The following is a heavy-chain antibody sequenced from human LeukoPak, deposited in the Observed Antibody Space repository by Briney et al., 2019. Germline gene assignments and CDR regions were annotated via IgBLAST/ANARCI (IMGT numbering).Heavy chain of an antibody. V-gene: IGHV4-59*01. Sequence: PSETLSLTCAVYGGSFSGYYWSWIRQPPGKGLEWIGYVHYSGSSNYNLSLKSRVTISVDTANNQYSLILSSVTAADTAVYYCVRDTRSYDTSGYYHFDFWGQGSLVTVSS. CDR3: VRDTRSYDTSGYYHFDF. CDR2: VHYSGSS. CDR1: GGSFSGYY. J-gene: IGHJ4*02. D-gene: IGHD3-22*01.